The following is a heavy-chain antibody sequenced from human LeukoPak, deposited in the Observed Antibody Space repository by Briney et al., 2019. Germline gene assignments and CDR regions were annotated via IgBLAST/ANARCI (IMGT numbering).Heavy chain of an antibody. J-gene: IGHJ4*02. Sequence: GGSLRLSCAASGLTFSSYGMHWVRQAPGKGLEWVAVIWYDGSNKYYADSVKGRFTISRDNSKNTLYLQMNSLRAEDTAVYYCAKGYREWELLHYWGQGTLVTVSS. CDR1: GLTFSSYG. D-gene: IGHD1-26*01. CDR3: AKGYREWELLHY. V-gene: IGHV3-33*06. CDR2: IWYDGSNK.